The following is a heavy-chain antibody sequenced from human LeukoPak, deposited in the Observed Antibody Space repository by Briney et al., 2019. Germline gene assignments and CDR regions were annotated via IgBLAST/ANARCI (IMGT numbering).Heavy chain of an antibody. CDR2: IIPIFGTA. V-gene: IGHV1-69*05. J-gene: IGHJ6*03. Sequence: ASVTVSFKSSGGTFSSYAISWVRQAPGQGLEWMGGIIPIFGTANYAQKFQGRVTITTDESTSTAYMELSSLRSEDTAVYYCASSIAARQSYYYYMDVWGKGTTVTVSS. CDR1: GGTFSSYA. CDR3: ASSIAARQSYYYYMDV. D-gene: IGHD6-6*01.